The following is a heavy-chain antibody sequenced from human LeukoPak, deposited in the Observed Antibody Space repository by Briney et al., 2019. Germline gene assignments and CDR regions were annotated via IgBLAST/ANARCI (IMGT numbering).Heavy chain of an antibody. CDR2: INHSGST. CDR1: GGSISSYY. D-gene: IGHD3-22*01. V-gene: IGHV4-34*01. CDR3: ARLGPYDSSGYYYVDY. J-gene: IGHJ4*02. Sequence: SETLSLTCTVSGGSISSYYWSWIRQPPGKGLEWIGEINHSGSTNYNPSLKSRVTISVDTSKNQFSLKLSSVTAADTAVYYCARLGPYDSSGYYYVDYWGQGTLVTVSS.